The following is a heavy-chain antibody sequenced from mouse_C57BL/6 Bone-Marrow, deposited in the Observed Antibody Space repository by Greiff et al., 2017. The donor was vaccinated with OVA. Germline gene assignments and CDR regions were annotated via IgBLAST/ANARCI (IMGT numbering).Heavy chain of an antibody. D-gene: IGHD1-1*01. CDR3: ARLDTTVVAVDY. J-gene: IGHJ2*01. Sequence: VQLQQSGPELVKPGASVKISCKASGYTFTDYYMNWVKQSHGKSLEWIGDINPNNGGTSYNQKFKGKATLTVDKSSSTAYMELRSLTSEDSAVYYCARLDTTVVAVDYWGQGTTLTVSS. V-gene: IGHV1-26*01. CDR1: GYTFTDYY. CDR2: INPNNGGT.